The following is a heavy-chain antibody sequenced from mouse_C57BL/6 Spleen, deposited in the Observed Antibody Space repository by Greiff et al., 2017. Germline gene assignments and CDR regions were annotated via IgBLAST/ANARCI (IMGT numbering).Heavy chain of an antibody. Sequence: VQLQQSGAELVRPGASVTLSCKASGYTFTDYEMHWVKQTPVHGLEWIGAIDPETGGTAYNQKFKGKAILTADKSSSTAYMGLRSLASEDSAVYYCTREGPNYDWGQGTTLTVSS. CDR1: GYTFTDYE. D-gene: IGHD2-1*01. CDR2: IDPETGGT. J-gene: IGHJ2*01. V-gene: IGHV1-15*01. CDR3: TREGPNYD.